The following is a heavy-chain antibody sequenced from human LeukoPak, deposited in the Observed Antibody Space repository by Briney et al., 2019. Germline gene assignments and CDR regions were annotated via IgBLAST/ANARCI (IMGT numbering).Heavy chain of an antibody. CDR2: INHSGST. D-gene: IGHD2-2*01. J-gene: IGHJ5*02. V-gene: IGHV4-34*01. CDR1: GGSFSGYY. CDR3: AREAIVVVPAAISGLIDP. Sequence: SETLSLTCAVYGGSFSGYYWSWIRQPPGKGLEWIGEINHSGSTNYNPSLKSRVTISVDTSKNQFSLKLSSVTAADTAVYYYAREAIVVVPAAISGLIDPWGQGTLVTVSS.